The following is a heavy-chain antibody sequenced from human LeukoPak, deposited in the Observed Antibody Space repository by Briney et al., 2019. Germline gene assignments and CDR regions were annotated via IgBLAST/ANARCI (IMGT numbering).Heavy chain of an antibody. CDR1: GGTFSSYA. D-gene: IGHD3-3*01. J-gene: IGHJ6*02. Sequence: ASVKVSCKASGGTFSSYAISWVRQAPGQGLEWMGGIIPIFGTANYAQKFQGRVTITADESTSTAYMELSSLRSEDTAVYYCAREHDFWSGYSAGGMDVWGQGTMVTVSS. CDR3: AREHDFWSGYSAGGMDV. CDR2: IIPIFGTA. V-gene: IGHV1-69*13.